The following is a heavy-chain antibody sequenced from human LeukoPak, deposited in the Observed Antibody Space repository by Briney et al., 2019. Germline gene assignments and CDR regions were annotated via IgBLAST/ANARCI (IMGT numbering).Heavy chain of an antibody. CDR1: GFTLNRSW. Sequence: GGSLRLSCATSGFTLNRSWMNWVRQAPGKGLEWLSYISSSGSTIDYADSVKGRFTISRDNAKNSLYLQMNSLRAEDTAVYYCAGIIAVAGFNYWGQGVLVTVSS. V-gene: IGHV3-48*03. CDR2: ISSSGSTI. CDR3: AGIIAVAGFNY. J-gene: IGHJ4*02. D-gene: IGHD6-19*01.